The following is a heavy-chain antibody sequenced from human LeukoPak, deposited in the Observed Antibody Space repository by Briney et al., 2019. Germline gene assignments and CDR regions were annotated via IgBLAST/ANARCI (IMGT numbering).Heavy chain of an antibody. J-gene: IGHJ4*02. CDR1: GFTFSSYG. D-gene: IGHD3-3*01. CDR2: IRYDGSNK. CDR3: AKDQRSGYYGGCADY. V-gene: IGHV3-30*02. Sequence: GGSLRLSCAASGFTFSSYGMHWVRQAPGKGLEWVAFIRYDGSNKYYADSVKGRFTISRDNSKNTLYLQMNSLRAEDTAVYYCAKDQRSGYYGGCADYWGQGTLVTVSS.